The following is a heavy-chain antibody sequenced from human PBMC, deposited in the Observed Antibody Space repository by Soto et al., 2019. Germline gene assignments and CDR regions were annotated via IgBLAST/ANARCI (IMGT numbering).Heavy chain of an antibody. CDR2: ISAYNGNT. V-gene: IGHV1-18*01. Sequence: QVQLVQSGAEVKKPGASLKVSCKASGYTFTNFGISWVRQAPGQGLEWMGWISAYNGNTNYAQKFQGRVTMTTDTSTSKAYMEVRSLRFDDTAVYYCARGGTPIAYWGEGTLVTVSS. CDR1: GYTFTNFG. D-gene: IGHD3-16*01. J-gene: IGHJ4*02. CDR3: ARGGTPIAY.